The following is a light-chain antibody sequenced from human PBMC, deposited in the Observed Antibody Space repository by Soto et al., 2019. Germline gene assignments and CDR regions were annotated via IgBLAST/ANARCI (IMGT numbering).Light chain of an antibody. CDR2: SDN. J-gene: IGLJ3*02. CDR3: QVWDSGSDHVV. V-gene: IGLV3-21*04. CDR1: NVGSKS. Sequence: SYELTQPPSVSVAPGKTARITCGGNNVGSKSVHWYQQKPGQAPVLVIYSDNDRPSAIPERFSGSNSGNTATLTINRVEAGDEADYYCQVWDSGSDHVVFGGGTKLTVL.